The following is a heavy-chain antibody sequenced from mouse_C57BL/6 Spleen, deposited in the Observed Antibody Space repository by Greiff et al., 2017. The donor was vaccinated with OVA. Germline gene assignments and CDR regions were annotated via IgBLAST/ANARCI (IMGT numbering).Heavy chain of an antibody. CDR3: ARWRGSSYEWYFDV. D-gene: IGHD1-1*01. V-gene: IGHV1-82*01. J-gene: IGHJ1*03. CDR1: GYAFSSSW. Sequence: QVQLKESGPELVKPGASVKISCKASGYAFSSSWMNWVKQRPGKGLEWIGRIYPGDGDTNYNGKFKGKATLTADKSSSTAYMQLSSLTSEDSAVYFCARWRGSSYEWYFDVWGTGTTVTVSS. CDR2: IYPGDGDT.